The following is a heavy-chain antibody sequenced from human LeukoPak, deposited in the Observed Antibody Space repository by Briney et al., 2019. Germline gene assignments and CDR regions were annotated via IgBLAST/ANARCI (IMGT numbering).Heavy chain of an antibody. CDR3: ARRGVGATQPFDY. V-gene: IGHV4-38-2*02. Sequence: SETLSLTCTVSGYSISSGYYWSWIRQPPGKGLEWIGEINHSGSTNYNPSLKSRVTISVDTSKNQFSLKLSSVTAADTAVYYCARRGVGATQPFDYWGQGTLVTVSS. CDR1: GYSISSGYY. CDR2: INHSGST. D-gene: IGHD1-26*01. J-gene: IGHJ4*02.